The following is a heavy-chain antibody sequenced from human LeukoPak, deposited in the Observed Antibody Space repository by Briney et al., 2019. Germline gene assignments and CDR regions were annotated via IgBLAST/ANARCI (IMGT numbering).Heavy chain of an antibody. V-gene: IGHV3-23*01. CDR3: AKPRDYYGPFAY. D-gene: IGHD3-10*01. CDR1: GFIFSTYG. J-gene: IGHJ4*02. Sequence: GGSLRLSCAASGFIFSTYGMNWVRQAPGKGLEWVASISGNGGTTYYADSVKGRFTISRDNSKNTLYLQMNSLRAEDTAVYYCAKPRDYYGPFAYWGQGTLVTVSS. CDR2: ISGNGGTT.